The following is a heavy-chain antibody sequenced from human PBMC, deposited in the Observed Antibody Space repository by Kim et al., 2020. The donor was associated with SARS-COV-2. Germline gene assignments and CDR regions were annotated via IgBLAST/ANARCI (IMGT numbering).Heavy chain of an antibody. CDR1: GGSISSYY. V-gene: IGHV4-59*08. Sequence: SETLSLTCTVSGGSISSYYWSWIRQPPGKGLDWIGYFYYSGSTNYNPSLKSRVTISVDTSKNQFSLKLSSVTAADTAVYYCARQDNWNDPFDYWGQGTLVTVSS. CDR3: ARQDNWNDPFDY. CDR2: FYYSGST. J-gene: IGHJ4*02. D-gene: IGHD1-20*01.